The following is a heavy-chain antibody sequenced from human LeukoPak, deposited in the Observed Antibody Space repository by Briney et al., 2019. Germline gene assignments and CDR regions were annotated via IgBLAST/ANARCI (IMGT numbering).Heavy chain of an antibody. CDR2: ISRSGDTI. D-gene: IGHD3-16*01. CDR1: GFTFSRYE. CDR3: VKEGRGGSHAFDI. J-gene: IGHJ3*02. V-gene: IGHV3-48*03. Sequence: PGGSLRLSCAASGFTFSRYEMNWVRQAPDKGLEWVSYISRSGDTIYFADSVKGRFTISRDNSKNTLYLQMSSLRAEDTAVYYCVKEGRGGSHAFDIWGQGKLLTVSS.